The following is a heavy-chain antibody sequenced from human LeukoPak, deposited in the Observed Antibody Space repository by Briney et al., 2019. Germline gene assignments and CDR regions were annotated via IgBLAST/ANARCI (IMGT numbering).Heavy chain of an antibody. CDR1: GYTFTSYD. V-gene: IGHV1-8*03. CDR2: MNPNSGNK. J-gene: IGHJ6*03. CDR3: ARGGNPKTTYYDFWSGYYTSYYYYMDV. D-gene: IGHD3-3*01. Sequence: ASVKVSCKASGYTFTSYDINWVRQATGQGLEWMGWMNPNSGNKGYAKKFQGRVTITRNTSISTAYMELSSLRSEDTAVYYCARGGNPKTTYYDFWSGYYTSYYYYMDVWGKGTTVTVSS.